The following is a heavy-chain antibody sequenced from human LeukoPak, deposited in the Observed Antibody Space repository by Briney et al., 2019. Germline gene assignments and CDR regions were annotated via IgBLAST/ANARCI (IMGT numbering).Heavy chain of an antibody. J-gene: IGHJ6*02. D-gene: IGHD3-9*01. CDR3: ARCDILTGYYRWAGHYYYYGMDV. V-gene: IGHV4-30-4*01. CDR1: GGSISSGDYY. Sequence: SQTLSLTCTVSGGSISSGDYYWSWIRQPPGKGLEWIGYIYYSGSTYYNPSLKSRVTISVNTSKNQFSLKLSSVTAADTAVYYCARCDILTGYYRWAGHYYYYGMDVWGQGATVTVSS. CDR2: IYYSGST.